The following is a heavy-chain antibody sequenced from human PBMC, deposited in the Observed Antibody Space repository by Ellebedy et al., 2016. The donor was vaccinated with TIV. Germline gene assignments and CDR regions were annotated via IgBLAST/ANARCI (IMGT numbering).Heavy chain of an antibody. J-gene: IGHJ6*02. Sequence: SETLSLXCTVSGDSISHYYWSWIRQSPGKGLEWIGYIHYSGTTKYNPSLKSRVSISVDTSKKQFSLTLSSVTAADTAVYYCARAWGFKLNYFYYGMDVWGQGTTVTVSS. CDR2: IHYSGTT. CDR3: ARAWGFKLNYFYYGMDV. CDR1: GDSISHYY. V-gene: IGHV4-59*01. D-gene: IGHD1-7*01.